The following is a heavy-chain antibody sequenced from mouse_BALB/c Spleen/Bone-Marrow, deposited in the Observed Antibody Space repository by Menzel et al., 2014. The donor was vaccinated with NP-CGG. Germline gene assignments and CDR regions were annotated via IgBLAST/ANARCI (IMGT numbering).Heavy chain of an antibody. CDR1: GYTFSDYT. CDR2: VNPNTGGT. Sequence: VQLKESGPELVKPGASVKISCKTSGYTFSDYTLHRVKQSHGKSLEWIGGVNPNTGGTSYNQKFKGKASLTVNKSSTTAYMELRSLTSDDSAVYYCARGRWYYWGQGTTLTVSS. J-gene: IGHJ2*01. CDR3: ARGRWYY. V-gene: IGHV1-22*01. D-gene: IGHD2-3*01.